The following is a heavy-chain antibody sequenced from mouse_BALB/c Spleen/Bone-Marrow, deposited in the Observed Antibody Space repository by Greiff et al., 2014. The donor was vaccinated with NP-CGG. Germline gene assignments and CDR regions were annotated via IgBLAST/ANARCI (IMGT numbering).Heavy chain of an antibody. D-gene: IGHD1-1*01. CDR3: AAITTVVARYAMDY. J-gene: IGHJ4*01. CDR1: GFTFSSFG. CDR2: ISSGSSTI. V-gene: IGHV5-17*02. Sequence: EVQVVESGGGLVQPGGSRKLSCAASGFTFSSFGMHWVRQAPEKGLEWVGYISSGSSTIYYADTVKGRFTISRDNPKNTLFLQMTSLRSEDTAMYYCAAITTVVARYAMDYWGQGTSVTVSS.